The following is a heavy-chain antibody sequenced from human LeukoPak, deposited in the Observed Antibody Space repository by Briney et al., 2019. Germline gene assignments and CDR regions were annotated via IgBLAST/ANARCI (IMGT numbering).Heavy chain of an antibody. Sequence: SETLSLTCTVSGGSMKNYYWSWIRQPPGKGLEWIGHIHDTRGTNYNPYLKSRVTVSLDTSKNHFSLSLNSVTAADTAVYFCAGGIGYATSPADHLGQGTLVIVSS. V-gene: IGHV4-59*01. D-gene: IGHD6-13*01. CDR2: IHDTRGT. J-gene: IGHJ5*02. CDR1: GGSMKNYY. CDR3: AGGIGYATSPADH.